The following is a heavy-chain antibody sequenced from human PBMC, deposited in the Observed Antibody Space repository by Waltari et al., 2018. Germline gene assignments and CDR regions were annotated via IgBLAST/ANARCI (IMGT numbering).Heavy chain of an antibody. CDR3: ARGPGYSSSWSYYFDY. CDR1: GFTVRSNY. J-gene: IGHJ4*02. CDR2: IYSGGST. Sequence: EVQLVETGGGLIQPGGSLRLSCAASGFTVRSNYMSWVRTAPGKGLEWVSVIYSGGSTYYADSVKGRFTISRDNSKNTLYLQMNSLRAEDTAVYYCARGPGYSSSWSYYFDYWGQGTLVTVSS. D-gene: IGHD6-13*01. V-gene: IGHV3-53*02.